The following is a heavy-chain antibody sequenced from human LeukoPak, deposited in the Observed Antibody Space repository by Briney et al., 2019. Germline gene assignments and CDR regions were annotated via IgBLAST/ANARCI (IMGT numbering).Heavy chain of an antibody. CDR3: AKLSYDSSGYPDY. J-gene: IGHJ4*02. CDR2: ISGSGGKT. D-gene: IGHD3-22*01. CDR1: GSTFRSYA. Sequence: GGPLRLSCAASGSTFRSYAMSWVRRAPGKGLEGVSAISGSGGKTYYADSMKGRYTISRDNSKSTLYLQMNSLRAQDTAVYYCAKLSYDSSGYPDYWGQGTLVTVSS. V-gene: IGHV3-23*01.